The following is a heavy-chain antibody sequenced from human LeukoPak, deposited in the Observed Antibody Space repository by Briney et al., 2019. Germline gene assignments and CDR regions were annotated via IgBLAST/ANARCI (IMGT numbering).Heavy chain of an antibody. D-gene: IGHD3-22*01. CDR3: ARQQYYYDSSGPDAFDI. CDR2: IYYSGST. CDR1: GGSISSSSYY. V-gene: IGHV4-39*01. Sequence: SETLSLTCTVSGGSISSSSYYWGWIRQPPGKGLEWIGSIYYSGSTYYNPSLKSRVTISVDTSKNQFSLKLSSVTAADTAVYYCARQQYYYDSSGPDAFDIWGQGTMVTVSS. J-gene: IGHJ3*02.